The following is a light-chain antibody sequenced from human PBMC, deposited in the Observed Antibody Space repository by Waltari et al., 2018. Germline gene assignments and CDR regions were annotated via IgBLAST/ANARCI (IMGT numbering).Light chain of an antibody. CDR2: GDN. CDR1: SSNIGSNT. J-gene: IGLJ1*01. CDR3: AVWDGSLNHYV. V-gene: IGLV1-44*01. Sequence: QSVLTQPPSASGTPGQRVTISCSGSSSNIGSNTVNWYQQLPGTAPKLRIHGDNRRPSGVPDRFSGSKSGTSVSLVISGLQSEDEADYYCAVWDGSLNHYVFGAGTKVTVL.